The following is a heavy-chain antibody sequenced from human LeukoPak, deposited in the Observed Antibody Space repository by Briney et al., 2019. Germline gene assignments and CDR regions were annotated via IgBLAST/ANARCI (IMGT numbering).Heavy chain of an antibody. CDR3: AKTERFDP. V-gene: IGHV3-23*01. CDR1: GFTFSTYV. J-gene: IGHJ5*02. Sequence: GGSLRLSYAASGFTFSTYVMSWVRQAPGKGREWVSTISADGGGTYYADSVKGRFTISRDNSKNTLYLQMNSLRADDTAVYYCAKTERFDPWGQGTLVTVSS. CDR2: ISADGGGT.